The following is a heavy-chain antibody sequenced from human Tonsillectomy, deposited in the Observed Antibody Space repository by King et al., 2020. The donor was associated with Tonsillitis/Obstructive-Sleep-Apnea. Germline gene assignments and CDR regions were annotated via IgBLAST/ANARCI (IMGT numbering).Heavy chain of an antibody. Sequence: QLVQSGGDLVQPGRSLRLSCAASGFTFDDYAMHWVRQAPGKGLEWVSGISWISSNIGYADSVKGRFTISXDNAKNSLYLQMNSLRAEDTALYYYAKARVGATVNYAFDIWGXGXMVTVSS. V-gene: IGHV3-9*01. CDR3: AKARVGATVNYAFDI. CDR2: ISWISSNI. J-gene: IGHJ3*02. D-gene: IGHD1-26*01. CDR1: GFTFDDYA.